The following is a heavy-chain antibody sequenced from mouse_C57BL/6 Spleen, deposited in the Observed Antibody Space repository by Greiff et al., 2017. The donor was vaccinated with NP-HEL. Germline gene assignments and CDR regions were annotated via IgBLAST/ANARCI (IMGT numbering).Heavy chain of an antibody. CDR2: INPNNGGT. Sequence: EVQLQQSGPELVKPGASVKISCKASGYTFTDYYMNWVKQSHGKSLEWIGDINPNNGGTSYNQKFKGKATLTVDKSSSTAYMELRSLTSEDSAVYYCVVYDGYSLFDYWGQGTTLTVSA. CDR1: GYTFTDYY. J-gene: IGHJ2*01. D-gene: IGHD2-3*01. CDR3: VVYDGYSLFDY. V-gene: IGHV1-26*01.